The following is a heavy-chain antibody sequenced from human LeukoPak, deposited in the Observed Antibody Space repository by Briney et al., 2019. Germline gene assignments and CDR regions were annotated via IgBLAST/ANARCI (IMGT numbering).Heavy chain of an antibody. CDR1: GGTFSSYA. Sequence: ASVKVSCKASGGTFSSYAISWVRQAPGQGLEWMGRIIPIFGIANYAQKFQGRVTITADKSTSTAYMELSSLRSEDTAVYYCASGNGDYVGLLGTYYFDYWGQGTLVTVSS. J-gene: IGHJ4*02. D-gene: IGHD4-17*01. CDR3: ASGNGDYVGLLGTYYFDY. CDR2: IIPIFGIA. V-gene: IGHV1-69*04.